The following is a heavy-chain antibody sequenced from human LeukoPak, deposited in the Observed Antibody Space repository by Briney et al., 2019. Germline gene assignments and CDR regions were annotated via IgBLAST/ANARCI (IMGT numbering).Heavy chain of an antibody. J-gene: IGHJ4*02. CDR1: GFTFSDYY. CDR2: ISSSGTTI. V-gene: IGHV3-11*01. D-gene: IGHD5-12*01. Sequence: GGPLRLSCAASGFTFSDYYMSWIRQAPGKGLEWVSYISSSGTTIYYADSVKGRFTISRDNAKNSLYLQMNSLRAEDTAVYYCARRSGYGELDYWGQGTLVTVSS. CDR3: ARRSGYGELDY.